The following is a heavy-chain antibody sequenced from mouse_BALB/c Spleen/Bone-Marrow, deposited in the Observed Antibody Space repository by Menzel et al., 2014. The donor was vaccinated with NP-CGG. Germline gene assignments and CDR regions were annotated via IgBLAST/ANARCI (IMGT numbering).Heavy chain of an antibody. Sequence: EVQLQQSGGGLVQPGGSLKLSCAASGFGFSSYWMSWVRQAPGKGLEWIGEINPDSNTINYTPSLKEKFIISRDNAKNTLYLQRSKVRSEDTALYYCARMGHYGWFAYWGQGTLVTVSA. CDR1: GFGFSSYW. V-gene: IGHV4-1*02. CDR2: INPDSNTI. D-gene: IGHD1-1*01. CDR3: ARMGHYGWFAY. J-gene: IGHJ3*01.